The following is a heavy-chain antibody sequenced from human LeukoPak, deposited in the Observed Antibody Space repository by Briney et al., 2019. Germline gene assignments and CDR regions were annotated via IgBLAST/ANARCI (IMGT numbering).Heavy chain of an antibody. V-gene: IGHV3-21*01. CDR2: ISSSGTYV. D-gene: IGHD3-9*01. Sequence: PGGSLRLSCTASGFTFGDYAMSWFRQAPGKGLEWVSSISSSGTYVYYADSVKGRFTISRDNAKNSLSLQMNSLRADDAAVYYCARASSKQLAGYLPDGFDIWGQGTMVTVPS. J-gene: IGHJ3*02. CDR1: GFTFGDYA. CDR3: ARASSKQLAGYLPDGFDI.